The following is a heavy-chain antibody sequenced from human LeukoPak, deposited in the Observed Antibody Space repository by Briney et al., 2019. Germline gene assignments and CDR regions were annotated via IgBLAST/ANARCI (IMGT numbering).Heavy chain of an antibody. CDR1: GFTFSNYG. Sequence: GRSLRLSCAASGFTFSNYGMHWVRQAPGKGLEWVAVISYDGSNEYYVDSVKGRFTIPRDNSKNTLYLQMNSLRAEDTAVYYCAKGLGYCSSISCSFYFDYWGQGTLVTVSS. D-gene: IGHD2-2*01. V-gene: IGHV3-30*18. CDR3: AKGLGYCSSISCSFYFDY. CDR2: ISYDGSNE. J-gene: IGHJ4*02.